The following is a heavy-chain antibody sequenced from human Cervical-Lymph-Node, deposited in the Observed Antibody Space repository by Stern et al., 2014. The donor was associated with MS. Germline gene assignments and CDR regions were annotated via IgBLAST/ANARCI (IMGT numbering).Heavy chain of an antibody. CDR1: GYTFSSYG. V-gene: IGHV1-18*01. Sequence: VQLVESGPEVKKPGASVRVSCKGSGYTFSSYGISWVRQTPGQGLEWMGWISGYKVNTNYAQKFKDRVTMTTDTSTSIAYLELRSLRSDDTAFYYCARGYIMDVWGQGTTVIVSS. D-gene: IGHD5-24*01. CDR2: ISGYKVNT. J-gene: IGHJ6*02. CDR3: ARGYIMDV.